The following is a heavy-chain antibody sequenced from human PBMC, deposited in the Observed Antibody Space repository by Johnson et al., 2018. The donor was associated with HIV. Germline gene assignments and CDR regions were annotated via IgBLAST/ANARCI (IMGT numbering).Heavy chain of an antibody. V-gene: IGHV3-15*01. CDR2: IKRKIEGETT. CDR3: ARENYRRRDAFDV. D-gene: IGHD1-7*01. J-gene: IGHJ3*01. CDR1: GFTFSNVW. Sequence: VQLVESGGGLVKPGGSLRLSCAASGFTFSNVWMTWVRQAPGKGLEWVGRIKRKIEGETTDYAAPVKGRFTISRDDSKKSLYLQINSLRTEDTAVYYCARENYRRRDAFDVWGQGTVVIVSS.